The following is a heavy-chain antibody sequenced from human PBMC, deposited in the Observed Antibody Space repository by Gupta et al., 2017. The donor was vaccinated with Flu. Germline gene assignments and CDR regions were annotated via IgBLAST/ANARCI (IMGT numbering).Heavy chain of an antibody. CDR2: INPNSGGT. D-gene: IGHD6-13*01. CDR1: GYTFTGYY. J-gene: IGHJ4*02. V-gene: IGHV1-2*02. CDR3: ARVVKIAAAGTCPFDY. Sequence: QVQLVQSGAEVKKPGASVKVSCKASGYTFTGYYMHWVRQAPGQGLEWMGWINPNSGGTNYAQKFQGRVTMTRDTSISTAYMELSRLRSDDTAVYYCARVVKIAAAGTCPFDYWGQGTLVTVSS.